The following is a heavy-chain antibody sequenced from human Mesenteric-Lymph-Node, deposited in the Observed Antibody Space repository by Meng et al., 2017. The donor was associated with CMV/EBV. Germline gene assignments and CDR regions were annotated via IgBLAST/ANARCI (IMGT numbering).Heavy chain of an antibody. CDR1: GFSFSTYE. J-gene: IGHJ4*02. D-gene: IGHD2/OR15-2a*01. CDR2: ISYSGSMI. V-gene: IGHV3-48*03. CDR3: ARDLTTSFVLY. Sequence: GGSLRLSCAASGFSFSTYEMNWVRQAPGKGLEWVSSISYSGSMIYYADSVKGRFTISRDNAKNSLYLQMNSLRGEDTAVYYCARDLTTSFVLYWGQGTLVTVSS.